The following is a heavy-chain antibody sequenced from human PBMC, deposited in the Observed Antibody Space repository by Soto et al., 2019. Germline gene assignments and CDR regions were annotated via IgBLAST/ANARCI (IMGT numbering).Heavy chain of an antibody. CDR2: IWFDGSNK. V-gene: IGHV3-33*01. J-gene: IGHJ6*02. CDR3: ARAPHYYYYGMDV. CDR1: GFTFTNYD. Sequence: GGSLRLSCVASGFTFTNYDMHWVRQAPGKGLEWVALIWFDGSNKYYVDSVKGRFTISRDNSENTLYLQMNSLRAEDTAVYYWARAPHYYYYGMDVWGQGTTVTVSS.